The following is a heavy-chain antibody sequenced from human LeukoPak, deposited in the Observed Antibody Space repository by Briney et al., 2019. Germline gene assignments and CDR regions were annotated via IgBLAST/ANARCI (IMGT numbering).Heavy chain of an antibody. CDR1: GFTFDDYA. CDR2: ISWNSGSI. Sequence: GGSLRLSCAASGFTFDDYAMHWVRQAPGKGLEWVSGISWNSGSIGYADSVKGRFTISRDNAKNSLYLQMNSLRAEDMALYYCAKEGSSPYYFDYWGQGTLVTVSS. D-gene: IGHD6-13*01. J-gene: IGHJ4*02. V-gene: IGHV3-9*03. CDR3: AKEGSSPYYFDY.